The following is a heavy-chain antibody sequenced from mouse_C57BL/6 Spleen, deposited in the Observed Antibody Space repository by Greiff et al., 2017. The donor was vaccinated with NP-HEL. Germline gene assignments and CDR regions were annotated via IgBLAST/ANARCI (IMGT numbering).Heavy chain of an antibody. Sequence: EVKLEESGGGLVQPGGSMKLSCAASGFTFSDAWMDWVRQSPEKGLEWVAEIRNKANNHATYYAESVKGRFTISRDDSKSSVYLQMNSLRAEDTGIYYCTSPRYSNYDAWFAYWGQGTLVTVSA. CDR3: TSPRYSNYDAWFAY. J-gene: IGHJ3*01. CDR1: GFTFSDAW. D-gene: IGHD2-5*01. CDR2: IRNKANNHAT. V-gene: IGHV6-6*01.